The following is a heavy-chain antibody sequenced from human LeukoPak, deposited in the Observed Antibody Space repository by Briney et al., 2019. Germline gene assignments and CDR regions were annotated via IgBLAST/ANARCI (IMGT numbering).Heavy chain of an antibody. CDR2: ISGSGDST. CDR1: GFTFSSCA. CDR3: AKQSYSSCYTALNF. J-gene: IGHJ4*02. D-gene: IGHD6-19*01. V-gene: IGHV3-23*01. Sequence: QPGGSLRLSCAASGFTFSSCAMSWVRQAPGEGLEWVSVISGSGDSTYYADSVKGRFTISRDNSKNTLYLQMNSLRAEDTAVYYCAKQSYSSCYTALNFWGQGTLVTVSS.